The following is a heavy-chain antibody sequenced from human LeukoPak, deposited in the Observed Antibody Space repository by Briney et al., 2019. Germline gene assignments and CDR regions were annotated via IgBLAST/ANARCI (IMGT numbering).Heavy chain of an antibody. Sequence: TGGSLRLSCAASGFTFSSYAMHWVRQAPGKGLEWVASIDQDGSETNYVDSVKGRFTISRDNSKNSLSLQMNSLRVEDTAVYYCTRYPRLGGGATAFVSWGQGTLVTVSS. D-gene: IGHD2-15*01. CDR2: IDQDGSET. V-gene: IGHV3-7*01. CDR1: GFTFSSYA. CDR3: TRYPRLGGGATAFVS. J-gene: IGHJ4*02.